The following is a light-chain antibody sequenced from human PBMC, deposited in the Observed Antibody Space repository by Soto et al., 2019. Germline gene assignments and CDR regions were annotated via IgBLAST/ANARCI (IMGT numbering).Light chain of an antibody. CDR3: CSYAGGYTHAV. Sequence: QSALTQPRSVSGPPGQAVSISCSGTSSDVGTYNYVSWYQQHPGKAPKLMIYDVSKRPSGVPDRFSGSKSGNTASLTISGLDVEDEADYYCCSYAGGYTHAVFGGGTKLTVL. CDR2: DVS. V-gene: IGLV2-11*01. CDR1: SSDVGTYNY. J-gene: IGLJ2*01.